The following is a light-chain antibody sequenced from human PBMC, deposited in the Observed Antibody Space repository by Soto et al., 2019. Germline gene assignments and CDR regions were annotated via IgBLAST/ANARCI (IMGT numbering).Light chain of an antibody. CDR1: QSVSTH. Sequence: EIVLTQSPATLSLSPGARATLSCRASQSVSTHLAWYQQKPGQAPRLLVYDASTRATGIPDRFSGSGSGTDFALTISSLEPEDFAVYYCHQRQSWPRTFGQGTKVDI. CDR3: HQRQSWPRT. V-gene: IGKV3-11*01. J-gene: IGKJ1*01. CDR2: DAS.